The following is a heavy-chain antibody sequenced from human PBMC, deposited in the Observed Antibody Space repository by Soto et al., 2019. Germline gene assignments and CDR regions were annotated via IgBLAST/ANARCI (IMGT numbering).Heavy chain of an antibody. CDR1: GFSLNDFG. Sequence: GGSLRLSCAVSGFSLNDFGVHWVRQAPGKGLEWVAVIWYGGKKTDYVDSVKGRFSISRDIFKNMVYLQMNSLRDEDTAVYYCARENAPPYFDYWGQGNLVTVSS. J-gene: IGHJ4*02. V-gene: IGHV3-33*01. D-gene: IGHD2-2*01. CDR3: ARENAPPYFDY. CDR2: IWYGGKKT.